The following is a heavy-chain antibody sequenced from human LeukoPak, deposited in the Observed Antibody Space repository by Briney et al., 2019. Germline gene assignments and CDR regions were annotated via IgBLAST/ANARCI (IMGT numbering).Heavy chain of an antibody. V-gene: IGHV4-4*07. CDR1: GGSISSYY. CDR3: AREMMDYYDSSGYLDY. Sequence: SETLSHTCTVSGGSISSYYWSWIRQPAGKGLESIGRIYTSGSTNYNPSLKSRVTMSVDTSKNQFSLKLSSVTAADTAVYYCAREMMDYYDSSGYLDYWGQGTLVTVSS. J-gene: IGHJ4*02. D-gene: IGHD3-22*01. CDR2: IYTSGST.